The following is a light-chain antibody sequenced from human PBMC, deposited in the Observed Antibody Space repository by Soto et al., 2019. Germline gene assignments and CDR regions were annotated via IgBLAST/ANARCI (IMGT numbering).Light chain of an antibody. CDR2: AAS. V-gene: IGKV1-39*01. Sequence: DIQMTQSPSSLSASVGDRVTITCRASQSISSYLNWYQQKPGKAPKLLIYAASSLQSGVPSRFSGSGSRTEFTLTISSLQPDDFATYYCQEYNSWRGEWTFGQGTKVEIK. CDR3: QEYNSWRGEWT. J-gene: IGKJ1*01. CDR1: QSISSY.